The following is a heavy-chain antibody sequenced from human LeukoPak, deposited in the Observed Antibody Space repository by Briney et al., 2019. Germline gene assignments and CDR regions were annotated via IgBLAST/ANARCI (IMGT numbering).Heavy chain of an antibody. V-gene: IGHV4-38-2*02. CDR1: GYSLSILYY. J-gene: IGHJ6*03. CDR3: ARVSSGWYEFYYYYYMDV. D-gene: IGHD6-19*01. CDR2: IYHSENT. Sequence: SETLSLTCTVSGYSLSILYYLGWIRQPPGKGLEWICSIYHSENTYYYPCLKSRFTISVDTSKNQFSMKLSSVTAADTAVYYCARVSSGWYEFYYYYYMDVWGKGTTVTVSS.